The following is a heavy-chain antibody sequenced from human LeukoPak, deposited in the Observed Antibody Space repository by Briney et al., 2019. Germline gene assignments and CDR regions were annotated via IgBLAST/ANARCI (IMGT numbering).Heavy chain of an antibody. V-gene: IGHV5-51*01. CDR2: IYPGDFDT. CDR1: GYSFTSYW. D-gene: IGHD2-15*01. CDR3: ARPVGVAGDGSYYFDY. Sequence: GESLKISCKGSGYSFTSYWIGWVRQMPGKGLEWMGIIYPGDFDTRYSPSFQGQVTISADKSISTAYLQWSSLKASDTAMYYCARPVGVAGDGSYYFDYWGQGTLVTVSS. J-gene: IGHJ4*02.